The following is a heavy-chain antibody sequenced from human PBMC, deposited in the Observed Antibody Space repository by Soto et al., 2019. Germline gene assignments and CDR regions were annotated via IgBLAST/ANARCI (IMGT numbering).Heavy chain of an antibody. CDR1: GYTFTSYG. CDR3: ARDLYYYDSSGYFHDAFDI. J-gene: IGHJ3*02. CDR2: ISAYNGNT. V-gene: IGHV1-18*01. D-gene: IGHD3-22*01. Sequence: QVQLVQSGAEVKKPGASVKVSCKASGYTFTSYGISWVRQAPGQGLEWMGWISAYNGNTNYAQKLQGRVTMTTDTSTSTAYMELRSLRSDDTAVYSCARDLYYYDSSGYFHDAFDIWGQGTMVTVSS.